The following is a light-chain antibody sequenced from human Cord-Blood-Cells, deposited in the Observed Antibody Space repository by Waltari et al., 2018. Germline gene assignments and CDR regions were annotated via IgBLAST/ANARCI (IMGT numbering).Light chain of an antibody. CDR3: MQGTHWPRT. CDR2: TVS. Sequence: DVVMTQSPLSLPVTLGQPASISCRSSQSLVYSDGNTYLNWFQQRPCPSPRRVSYTVSNRDSGVPYRFSGSASVTDFTLKISRVKAEYVRFYKCMQGTHWPRTFGQRTKLEI. CDR1: QSLVYSDGNTY. J-gene: IGKJ2*02. V-gene: IGKV2-30*01.